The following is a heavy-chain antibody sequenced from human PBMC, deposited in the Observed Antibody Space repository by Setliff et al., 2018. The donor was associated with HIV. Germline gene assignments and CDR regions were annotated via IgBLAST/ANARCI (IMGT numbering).Heavy chain of an antibody. Sequence: KTSETLSLTCSVSGVSISGHYWTWVRQPPGKGLEWIGYIYTSGTPEYNPSLESRVTISLDTAKDQVSLKLRSVTAADTALYYCARLIHTGLLYLDYWGLGMLVTVSS. J-gene: IGHJ4*02. CDR1: GVSISGHY. CDR2: IYTSGTP. CDR3: ARLIHTGLLYLDY. V-gene: IGHV4-4*09. D-gene: IGHD2-8*02.